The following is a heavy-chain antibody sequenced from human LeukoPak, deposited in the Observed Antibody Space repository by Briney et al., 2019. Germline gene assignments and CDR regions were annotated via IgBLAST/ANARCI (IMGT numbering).Heavy chain of an antibody. J-gene: IGHJ4*02. Sequence: GGSLRLSCAASGFTFSSYEMNWVRQAPGKGLEWVSYISTSGSTIYYADSLKGRFSISRDNAKNSLYLQMNSLRAEDTAVYYCAGEGPHSGTYYVDYWGQGTLVTVSS. V-gene: IGHV3-48*03. CDR3: AGEGPHSGTYYVDY. CDR1: GFTFSSYE. CDR2: ISTSGSTI. D-gene: IGHD1-26*01.